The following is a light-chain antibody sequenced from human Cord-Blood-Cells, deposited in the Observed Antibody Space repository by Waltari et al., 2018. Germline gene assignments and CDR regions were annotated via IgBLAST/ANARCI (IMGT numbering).Light chain of an antibody. CDR1: QRVSSSY. V-gene: IGKV3-20*01. Sequence: IVFTQSPGTRSLSHGERATLSCRASQRVSSSYLAWYPQKPGQAPRLLIYGASSRATGIPDRFSGSGSGTDFTLTISRLEPEDFAVYYCQQYGSSPTFGGGTKVEIK. CDR2: GAS. J-gene: IGKJ4*01. CDR3: QQYGSSPT.